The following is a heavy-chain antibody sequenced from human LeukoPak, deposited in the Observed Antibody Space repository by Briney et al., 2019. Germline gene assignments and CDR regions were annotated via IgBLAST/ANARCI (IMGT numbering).Heavy chain of an antibody. J-gene: IGHJ4*02. CDR2: ISSSSSYI. D-gene: IGHD3-3*01. CDR3: ARAPHSVWSGLHY. Sequence: PGGSLRLSCAASGFTFSSYIMNWVRQAPGKGLEWVSSISSSSSYIYYADSVKGRFTISRDNAKNSLYLQMNSLRAEDTAVYYCARAPHSVWSGLHYWGQGTLVTVSS. V-gene: IGHV3-21*01. CDR1: GFTFSSYI.